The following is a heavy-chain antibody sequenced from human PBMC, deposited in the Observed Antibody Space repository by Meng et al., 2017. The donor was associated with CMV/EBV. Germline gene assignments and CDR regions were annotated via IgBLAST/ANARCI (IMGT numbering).Heavy chain of an antibody. D-gene: IGHD2-8*01. J-gene: IGHJ4*02. Sequence: VPLQETGPGLVKPSPTLSLPCTVSGNSISSGNSYWSWVRQTPAKGLEWIGYIHNSGSTGYNPSLESRLIISIDKSRNQFYLQLTSVTAADTAVYYRVTRFPNTNAYHAVFDFWGQGTLVTVSS. V-gene: IGHV4-30-4*08. CDR3: VTRFPNTNAYHAVFDF. CDR1: GNSISSGNSY. CDR2: IHNSGST.